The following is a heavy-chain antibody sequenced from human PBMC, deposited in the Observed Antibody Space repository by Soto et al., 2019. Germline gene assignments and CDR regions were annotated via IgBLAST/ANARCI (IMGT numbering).Heavy chain of an antibody. CDR2: IIPIFGTA. D-gene: IGHD1-26*01. CDR1: GGTSNSYA. CDR3: ARHPVSGSYAYYYGMDV. Sequence: QVQLVQSGAEVKKPGSSVKVSCKASGGTSNSYAISWVRQAPGQGLEWMGGIIPIFGTADYAQKFQGRVTITADESTSTAYMELSSLRSEDTAVYYCARHPVSGSYAYYYGMDVWVQGTTVTVSS. V-gene: IGHV1-69*12. J-gene: IGHJ6*02.